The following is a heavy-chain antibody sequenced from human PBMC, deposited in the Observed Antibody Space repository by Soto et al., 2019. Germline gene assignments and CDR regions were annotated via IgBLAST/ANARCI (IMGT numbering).Heavy chain of an antibody. Sequence: NPGGSLRLSCTASGFTFGDYAMSWFRQAPGKGLEWVGFIRSKAYGGTTEYAASVKGRFTISRDDSKSIAYLQMNSLKTEDTAVYYCTRVRDILTGPEVFDYWGQGTLVTVSS. CDR2: IRSKAYGGTT. CDR1: GFTFGDYA. J-gene: IGHJ4*02. V-gene: IGHV3-49*05. CDR3: TRVRDILTGPEVFDY. D-gene: IGHD3-9*01.